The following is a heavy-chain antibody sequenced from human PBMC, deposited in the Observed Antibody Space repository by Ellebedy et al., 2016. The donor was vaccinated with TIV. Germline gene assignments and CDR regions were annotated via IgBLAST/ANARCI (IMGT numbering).Heavy chain of an antibody. CDR3: AREEYYYGSGNYYKERGDAFDI. V-gene: IGHV3-23*01. Sequence: PGGSLRLSCAASGFTFSSYTMSWVRKAPGNWLEWVSTISGSGGSTYYADSVKCRFTISRDNSKNTLYLQMNSLRAEDTAVHYCAREEYYYGSGNYYKERGDAFDIWGQGTMVTVSS. D-gene: IGHD3-10*01. CDR1: GFTFSSYT. J-gene: IGHJ3*02. CDR2: ISGSGGST.